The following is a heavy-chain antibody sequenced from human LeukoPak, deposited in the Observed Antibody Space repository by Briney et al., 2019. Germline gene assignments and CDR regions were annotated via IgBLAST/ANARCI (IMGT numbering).Heavy chain of an antibody. CDR2: IYYSGST. CDR1: GDSITNYY. J-gene: IGHJ3*02. CDR3: TRGNPSNGDGSDI. D-gene: IGHD6-19*01. Sequence: SETLSLTCTVSGDSITNYYWIWIRQPSGKGLEWIGYIYYSGSTSYNPSLRSRVTISIDTSRTQFSLQLTSVTASDTAVYYCTRGNPSNGDGSDIWGQGTMVTVSS. V-gene: IGHV4-59*08.